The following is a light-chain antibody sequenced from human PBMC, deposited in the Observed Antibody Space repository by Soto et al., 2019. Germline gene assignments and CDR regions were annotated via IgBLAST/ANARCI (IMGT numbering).Light chain of an antibody. V-gene: IGKV1-9*01. CDR3: QQLDSYPLT. J-gene: IGKJ4*01. CDR1: QGISNS. Sequence: IQLTQSPSSLSASVGDRVTIFCRASQGISNSVAWYQQKPGKAPKLLIYAASTLQSGVPSRFSGSGSVTDFTLIISSLQPEDFAPYYCQQLDSYPLTCGGGTKVEIK. CDR2: AAS.